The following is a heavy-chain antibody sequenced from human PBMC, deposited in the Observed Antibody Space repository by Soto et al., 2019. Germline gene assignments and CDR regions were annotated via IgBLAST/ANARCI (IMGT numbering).Heavy chain of an antibody. Sequence: EVQLLESGGGLVQPGESLRLSCAASGFTFSSYGLTWVRQAPGKGLELVSAISNHGGSTYYADSVKGRFTVSRDNSKNTLYLQMNSLRAEDTAVYYCAKGYIAGPTGWFGPWGQGTLVTVSS. CDR2: ISNHGGST. CDR3: AKGYIAGPTGWFGP. J-gene: IGHJ5*02. D-gene: IGHD6-13*01. CDR1: GFTFSSYG. V-gene: IGHV3-23*01.